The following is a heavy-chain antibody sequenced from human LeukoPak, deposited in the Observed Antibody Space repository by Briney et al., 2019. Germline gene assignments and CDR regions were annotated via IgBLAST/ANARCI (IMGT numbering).Heavy chain of an antibody. CDR3: ARVDTAMTIYWYFDL. Sequence: ASVKVSCKASGYTFTSYGISWVRQAPGQGLEWMGWISAYNGNTNYAQKLQGRVTMTTDTSTSTAYMELRSLRSDDTAVYYCARVDTAMTIYWYFDLWGRGTLVTVSS. CDR2: ISAYNGNT. J-gene: IGHJ2*01. D-gene: IGHD5-18*01. V-gene: IGHV1-18*01. CDR1: GYTFTSYG.